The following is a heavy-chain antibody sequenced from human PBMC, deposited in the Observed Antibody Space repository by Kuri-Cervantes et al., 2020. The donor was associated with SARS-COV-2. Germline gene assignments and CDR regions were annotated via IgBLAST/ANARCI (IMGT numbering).Heavy chain of an antibody. J-gene: IGHJ3*02. CDR1: GGSISSGDYY. Sequence: SETLSLTCTVSGGSISSGDYYWSWIRQPPGKGLEWIGYIYYSGSTYYNPSLKSRVTISVDTSKNQFSLKLSSVTAADTAVYYCARDDSSNDAFDIWGQGTLVTVSS. CDR3: ARDDSSNDAFDI. CDR2: IYYSGST. V-gene: IGHV4-30-4*01. D-gene: IGHD6-13*01.